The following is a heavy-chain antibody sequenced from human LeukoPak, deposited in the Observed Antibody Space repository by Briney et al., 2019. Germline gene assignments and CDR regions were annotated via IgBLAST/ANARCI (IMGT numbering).Heavy chain of an antibody. CDR3: ARHVVHRYEIDP. V-gene: IGHV4-59*08. D-gene: IGHD1-1*01. CDR1: GGSISSYY. Sequence: SETLSLTCTVSGGSISSYYWSWIRQPPGKGLEWIGYIYYSGSTNYNPSLKSRVTISVDTSKNQFSLKLSSVTAADTAVYYCARHVVHRYEIDPWGQGTLVTVSS. J-gene: IGHJ5*02. CDR2: IYYSGST.